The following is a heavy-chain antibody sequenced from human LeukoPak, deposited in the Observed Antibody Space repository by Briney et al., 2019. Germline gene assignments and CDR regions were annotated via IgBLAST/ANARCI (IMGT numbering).Heavy chain of an antibody. CDR3: ARSRIVVVPAALNTGADYYYYYMDA. V-gene: IGHV1-69*05. J-gene: IGHJ6*03. D-gene: IGHD2-2*01. CDR2: IIPIFGTA. CDR1: GGTFSSYA. Sequence: ASVKVSCKASGGTFSSYAISWVRQAPGQGLEWMGGIIPIFGTANYPQKFQGRVTITTDESTSTAYMELSSLRSEDTAVYYCARSRIVVVPAALNTGADYYYYYMDAWGKGTTVTVSS.